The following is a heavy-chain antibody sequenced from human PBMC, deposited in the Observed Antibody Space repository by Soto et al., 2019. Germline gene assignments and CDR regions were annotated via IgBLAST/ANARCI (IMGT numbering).Heavy chain of an antibody. V-gene: IGHV5-51*01. CDR1: GYSFTSDW. Sequence: GESLKISCKGSGYSFTSDWIGWVRQMPGKGLEWMGIIYPGDSDTRYSPSFQGQVTISADKSISTAYLQWSSLKASDTAMYYCARSSIAAREGFYFDYWGQGTLVTVSS. J-gene: IGHJ4*02. CDR3: ARSSIAAREGFYFDY. CDR2: IYPGDSDT. D-gene: IGHD6-6*01.